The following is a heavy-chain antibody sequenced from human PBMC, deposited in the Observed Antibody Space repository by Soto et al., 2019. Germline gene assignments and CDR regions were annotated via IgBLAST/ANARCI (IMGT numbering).Heavy chain of an antibody. J-gene: IGHJ4*02. CDR1: GFTFSSYG. Sequence: GRSLRLSCAASGFTFSSYGMHWVRQAPGKGLEWVAVISYDGSNKYYADSVKGRFTISRDNSKNTLYLQMNSLRAEDTAVYYCAKDRGVVGELIIYFDYWGQGNLVTVS. CDR2: ISYDGSNK. V-gene: IGHV3-30*18. CDR3: AKDRGVVGELIIYFDY. D-gene: IGHD3-16*01.